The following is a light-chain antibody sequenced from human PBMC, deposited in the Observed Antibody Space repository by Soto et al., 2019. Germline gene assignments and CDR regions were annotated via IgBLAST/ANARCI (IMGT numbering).Light chain of an antibody. V-gene: IGKV1-33*01. Sequence: DILMTQSPSSLSSSLGERGTLTCRASQSISSYLKWYQQKPGKPPTILIYDASNRETGVPARFSGSGSGTDFTLTISSLQPEDIETYYCQQCNNSPITFGPGTKVDIK. CDR2: DAS. CDR3: QQCNNSPIT. J-gene: IGKJ3*01. CDR1: QSISSY.